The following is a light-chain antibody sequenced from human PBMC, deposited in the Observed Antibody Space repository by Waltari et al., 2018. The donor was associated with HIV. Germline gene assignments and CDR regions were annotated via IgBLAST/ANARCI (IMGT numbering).Light chain of an antibody. CDR2: DVT. CDR3: CSYAGSYSVV. CDR1: STDAGGVNS. J-gene: IGLJ2*01. Sequence: QSALTHPASVSVSPGQPITISCTGTSTDAGGVNSVSWYQQHPGKATKLMIYDVTRRPSGVPDRFSGSKSGNTASLTISGLQAEDEADYYCCSYAGSYSVVFGGGTKLTVL. V-gene: IGLV2-11*01.